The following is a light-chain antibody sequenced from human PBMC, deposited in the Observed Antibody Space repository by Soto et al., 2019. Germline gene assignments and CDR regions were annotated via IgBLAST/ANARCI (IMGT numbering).Light chain of an antibody. CDR1: QSVSSSY. CDR3: KHYGSSPRT. Sequence: EIVLTQSPGTLSLSPGERATLSCRASQSVSSSYLAWYQQKPGQAPRLLIYGASSRATGIPDRFSGSGSGTDFTLTISRLEHEDCVVYYCKHYGSSPRTFGQGTKVEIK. J-gene: IGKJ1*01. V-gene: IGKV3-20*01. CDR2: GAS.